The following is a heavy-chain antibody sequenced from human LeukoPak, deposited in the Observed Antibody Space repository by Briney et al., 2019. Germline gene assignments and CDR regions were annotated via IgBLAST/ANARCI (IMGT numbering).Heavy chain of an antibody. D-gene: IGHD3-16*02. CDR2: ITTSGGNK. J-gene: IGHJ4*02. V-gene: IGHV3-23*01. CDR3: ATRGYPKAFDC. Sequence: GGSMRLSCAASGLTFANYVVTWVRQAPGGGLEWVSGITTSGGNKYYADSVRGRFTISRDNSKNTLYLQMDSLRAEDTAVYYCATRGYPKAFDCWGQGTLVTVSS. CDR1: GLTFANYV.